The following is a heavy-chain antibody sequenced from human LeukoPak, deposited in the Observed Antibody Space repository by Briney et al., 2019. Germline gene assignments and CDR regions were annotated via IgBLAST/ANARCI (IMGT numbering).Heavy chain of an antibody. Sequence: SETLSLTCTVSGGSFSSTTYYWGWIRQPPGKGLEWIGSVYYSGSTYYNQSLKSRVTISVDTSKNQFSLKLTSLTAADTAVYYCARQYYDSSGYYPWYFDYWGQGTLVTVSS. CDR2: VYYSGST. CDR1: GGSFSSTTYY. D-gene: IGHD3-22*01. CDR3: ARQYYDSSGYYPWYFDY. V-gene: IGHV4-39*01. J-gene: IGHJ4*02.